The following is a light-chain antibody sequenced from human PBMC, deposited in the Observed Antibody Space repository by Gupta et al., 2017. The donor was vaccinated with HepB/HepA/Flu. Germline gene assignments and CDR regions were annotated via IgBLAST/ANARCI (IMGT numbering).Light chain of an antibody. CDR2: SSN. Sequence: QSVLTQPPSASGTSGQKVTISCSGSSSNIGSDTVNWYQQLPGTAPKLLIYSSNQRPSGVPDRFSGSKSGASASLAISGLQSVDEADYHCAAWDDSLNGPVFGGGTKLTVL. CDR1: SSNIGSDT. J-gene: IGLJ2*01. CDR3: AAWDDSLNGPV. V-gene: IGLV1-44*01.